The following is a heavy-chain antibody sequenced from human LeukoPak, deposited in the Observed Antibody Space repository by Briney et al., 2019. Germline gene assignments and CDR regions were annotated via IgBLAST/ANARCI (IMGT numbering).Heavy chain of an antibody. J-gene: IGHJ4*02. CDR2: IYPNNGNT. CDR3: ARGALTDNPDYFDY. CDR1: GYTFTNYH. V-gene: IGHV1-18*01. D-gene: IGHD1-14*01. Sequence: ASVKVSCKTSGYTFTNYHVTWVRQAPGQGLEWVGWIYPNNGNTKSAQNFQGRVTMTTDTSTSTAYMQLGSLRFDDTAVYYCARGALTDNPDYFDYWGQRTLATVSS.